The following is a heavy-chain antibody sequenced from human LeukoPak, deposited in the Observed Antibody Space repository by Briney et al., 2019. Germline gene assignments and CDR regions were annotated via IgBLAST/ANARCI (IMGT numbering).Heavy chain of an antibody. CDR2: IHYNGDT. V-gene: IGHV4-59*08. Sequence: SGTLSLTCTVSGDSISSYYWTWIRQPPGKGLEWIGYIHYNGDTYYNPSVMRRLTISIDTSKSQFSLKLSSVTAADTAVYFCARHSRYYDILTGSMDVWGKGTTVIVSS. J-gene: IGHJ6*03. CDR3: ARHSRYYDILTGSMDV. D-gene: IGHD3-9*01. CDR1: GDSISSYY.